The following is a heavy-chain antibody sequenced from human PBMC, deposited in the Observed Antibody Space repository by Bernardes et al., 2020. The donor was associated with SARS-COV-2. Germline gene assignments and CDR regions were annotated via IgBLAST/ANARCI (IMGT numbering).Heavy chain of an antibody. CDR1: GFTFSSYW. Sequence: SLRLSCAASGFTFSSYWMHWVRQAPGKGLVWVSGISWNSGSIGYADSVKGRFTISRDNAKNSLYLQMNSLRAEDTALYYCAKALWFGELLRPTQTDAFDIWGQGTMVTVSS. D-gene: IGHD3-10*01. J-gene: IGHJ3*02. CDR2: ISWNSGSI. V-gene: IGHV3-9*01. CDR3: AKALWFGELLRPTQTDAFDI.